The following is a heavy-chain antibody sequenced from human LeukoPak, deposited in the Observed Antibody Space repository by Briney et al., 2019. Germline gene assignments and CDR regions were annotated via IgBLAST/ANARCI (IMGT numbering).Heavy chain of an antibody. Sequence: GGSLRLSCAASGFTFSSYAMSWVRQAPGKGLEWVSGISPSGDITYYTDSVRGRFTISRDNAKTSLYLQMNSLRAEDTAVYYCARDLSGVTGYTYGRGIDYWGQGTLVTVSS. J-gene: IGHJ4*02. CDR2: ISPSGDIT. V-gene: IGHV3-23*01. CDR3: ARDLSGVTGYTYGRGIDY. CDR1: GFTFSSYA. D-gene: IGHD5-18*01.